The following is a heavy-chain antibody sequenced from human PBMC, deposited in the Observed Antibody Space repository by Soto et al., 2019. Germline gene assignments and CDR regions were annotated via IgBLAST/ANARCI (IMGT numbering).Heavy chain of an antibody. CDR3: ARDSEGISGALWRDYGMDV. Sequence: SLRLSCAASGFNFSSYGMHWLRQAPGKGLARVSVILYEGSNQYYADPVKGRFTISRENSKNTLYLQMNSLRAEDTAVYYCARDSEGISGALWRDYGMDVWGQGTTVTVSS. J-gene: IGHJ6*02. CDR1: GFNFSSYG. V-gene: IGHV3-33*01. D-gene: IGHD1-20*01. CDR2: ILYEGSNQ.